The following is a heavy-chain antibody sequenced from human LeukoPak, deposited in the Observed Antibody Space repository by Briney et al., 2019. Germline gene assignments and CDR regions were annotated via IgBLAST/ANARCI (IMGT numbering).Heavy chain of an antibody. V-gene: IGHV3-48*03. Sequence: PGGSLRLSCAASGFTFSSYEMNWVRQAPGKGLEWVSYISSSGSTIYYADSVKGRFTISRDNAKNSLYVQMNSLRAEDTAVYYCARGVPGYCSGTSCYKDYCYMDVWGKGTTVTVSS. J-gene: IGHJ6*03. D-gene: IGHD2-2*02. CDR1: GFTFSSYE. CDR3: ARGVPGYCSGTSCYKDYCYMDV. CDR2: ISSSGSTI.